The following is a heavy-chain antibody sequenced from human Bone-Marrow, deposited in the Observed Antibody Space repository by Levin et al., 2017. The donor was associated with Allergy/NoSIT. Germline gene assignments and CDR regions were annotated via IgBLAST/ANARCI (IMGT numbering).Heavy chain of an antibody. J-gene: IGHJ4*02. CDR3: SRAQYATGWFLDF. CDR2: IRRKGYGGTT. Sequence: PGGSLRLSCTTSGFTFDDNSVSWLRQAPGKGLEWVGFIRRKGYGGTTEYAASVKGRFTISRDESKSIAYLQMNSLKIEDTAVYYCSRAQYATGWFLDFWGQGTLVTVSS. CDR1: GFTFDDNS. D-gene: IGHD6-19*01. V-gene: IGHV3-49*03.